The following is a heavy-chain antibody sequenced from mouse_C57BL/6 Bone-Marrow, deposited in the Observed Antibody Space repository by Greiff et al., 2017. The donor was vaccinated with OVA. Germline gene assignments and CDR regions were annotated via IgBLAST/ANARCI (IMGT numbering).Heavy chain of an antibody. Sequence: QVQLQQPGAELVKPGASVKLSCKASGYTFTSYWMHWVKQRPGRGLEWIGRIDPNSGGTKYNEKFKSKATLTVDKPSSTAYMQLSSLTSEDSAVYYCASLYYYGSSYVKHYYAMDYWGQGTSVTVSS. CDR2: IDPNSGGT. V-gene: IGHV1-72*01. D-gene: IGHD1-1*01. CDR1: GYTFTSYW. J-gene: IGHJ4*01. CDR3: ASLYYYGSSYVKHYYAMDY.